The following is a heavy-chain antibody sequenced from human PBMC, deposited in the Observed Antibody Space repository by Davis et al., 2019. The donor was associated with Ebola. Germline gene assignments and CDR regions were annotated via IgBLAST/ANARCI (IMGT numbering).Heavy chain of an antibody. D-gene: IGHD6-13*01. J-gene: IGHJ6*04. V-gene: IGHV1-69*13. Sequence: AASVKVSCKASGDTFRTYTVAWVRQAPGQGLEWMGGIIPVFGTTDYAPRFQGRVTITADESTSTAYMELTSLRSDDTAVYYCARTYSGSRIIIDVWGKGTTVTVSS. CDR2: IIPVFGTT. CDR3: ARTYSGSRIIIDV. CDR1: GDTFRTYT.